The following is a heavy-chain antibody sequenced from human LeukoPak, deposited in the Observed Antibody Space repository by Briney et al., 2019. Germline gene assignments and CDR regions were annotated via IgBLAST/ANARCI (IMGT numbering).Heavy chain of an antibody. J-gene: IGHJ5*02. V-gene: IGHV4-34*01. CDR2: INHSGST. CDR3: ARGVVAAADAPNWFDP. Sequence: SETLSLTCAVYGGSFSGYDWSWIRQPPGKGLEWIGEINHSGSTNYNPSLKSRVTISVDTSKNQFSLKLSTVTAADTAVYYCARGVVAAADAPNWFDPWGQETLVTVSS. D-gene: IGHD6-13*01. CDR1: GGSFSGYD.